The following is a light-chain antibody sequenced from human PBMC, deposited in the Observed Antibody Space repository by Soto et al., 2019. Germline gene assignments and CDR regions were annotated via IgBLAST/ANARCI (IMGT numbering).Light chain of an antibody. V-gene: IGKV3-20*01. CDR2: GAS. CDR3: QQYGSSPPCK. J-gene: IGKJ1*01. CDR1: QSVSNSY. Sequence: QSGGTVYFGPARITTLSSRAIQSVSNSYLAWYQQKPGQAPRLLIYGASSRATGIPDRFGGSGSGTDFTLTISRLEPEDFAVYYCQQYGSSPPCKFGQGTKGDIK.